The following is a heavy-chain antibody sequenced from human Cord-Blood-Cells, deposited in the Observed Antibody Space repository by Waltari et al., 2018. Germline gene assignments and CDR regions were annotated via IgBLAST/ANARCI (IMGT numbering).Heavy chain of an antibody. CDR1: GYTFTGYY. CDR2: INPNSGGT. Sequence: QVQLVQSGAEVKKPGASVKVSCKASGYTFTGYYMHWVRQAPGPGLEWMGWINPNSGGTNYAQKFQGWVTMTRDTSISTAYMELSRLRSDDTAVYYCARTSIVGATRYYYYGMDVWGQGTTVIVSS. CDR3: ARTSIVGATRYYYYGMDV. J-gene: IGHJ6*02. D-gene: IGHD1-26*01. V-gene: IGHV1-2*04.